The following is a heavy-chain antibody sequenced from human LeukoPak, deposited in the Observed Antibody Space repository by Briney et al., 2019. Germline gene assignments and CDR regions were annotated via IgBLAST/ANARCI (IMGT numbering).Heavy chain of an antibody. Sequence: GASVKVSCKASGYTFTGYYMHWVRQAPGQGLEWMGWINPNSGGTNYAQKFQGRVTMTRDTSISTAYMELSRLRSDDTAVYYCARDEGNTMVRVVSLYSFDDSGQRTLASVYS. CDR3: ARDEGNTMVRVVSLYSFDD. CDR1: GYTFTGYY. V-gene: IGHV1-2*02. J-gene: IGHJ4*01. CDR2: INPNSGGT. D-gene: IGHD3-10*01.